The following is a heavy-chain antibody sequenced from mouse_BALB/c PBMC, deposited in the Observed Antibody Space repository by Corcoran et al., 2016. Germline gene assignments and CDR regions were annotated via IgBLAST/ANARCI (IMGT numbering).Heavy chain of an antibody. CDR2: ISPGTDNT. V-gene: IGHV1-84*02. CDR3: ARWDWLFDV. Sequence: IQLQQSGPELVNPGASVKLSCKASGYILTDCYINWVKKKSGQGIEWIGWISPGTDNTKYNEKFKDKATLTVDTSSSTAYMQLNSLTSDDTAGYYCARWDWLFDVWGAGTTVTVSS. CDR1: GYILTDCY. J-gene: IGHJ1*01.